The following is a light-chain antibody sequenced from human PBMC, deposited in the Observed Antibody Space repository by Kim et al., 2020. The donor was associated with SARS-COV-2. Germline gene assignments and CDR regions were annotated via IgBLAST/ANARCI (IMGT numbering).Light chain of an antibody. CDR2: AAT. J-gene: IGKJ4*01. Sequence: SVGARVTITCRASQDIGNYLAWYQQKPGKVPKLLIYAATTLQSGVPSRFSGSGSVTDFTLTISSLQPEDVATYYCQKYNTVPLTFGGGTKVDIK. CDR3: QKYNTVPLT. V-gene: IGKV1-27*01. CDR1: QDIGNY.